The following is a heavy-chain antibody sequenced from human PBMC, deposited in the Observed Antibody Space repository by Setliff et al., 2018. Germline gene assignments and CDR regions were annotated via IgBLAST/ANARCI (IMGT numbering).Heavy chain of an antibody. Sequence: GGSLRLSCAVSGFALGDYYMTWIRQAPGKGLEWLSYISVTGSAVHYADSVKGRFTISRDNGKNSLYLQMNSLTAEDTAIYYCARGGYSVTANYYGLDVWGQGTTVTVSS. CDR1: GFALGDYY. D-gene: IGHD2-21*02. CDR2: ISVTGSAV. CDR3: ARGGYSVTANYYGLDV. J-gene: IGHJ6*02. V-gene: IGHV3-11*04.